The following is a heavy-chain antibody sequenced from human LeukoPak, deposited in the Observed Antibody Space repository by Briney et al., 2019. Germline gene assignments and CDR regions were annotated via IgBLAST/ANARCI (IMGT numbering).Heavy chain of an antibody. D-gene: IGHD6-6*01. J-gene: IGHJ4*02. CDR2: IYHSGST. CDR1: GGSISSGGYY. V-gene: IGHV4-30-2*01. CDR3: ARRRDFSSFSFDY. Sequence: SETLSLTCTVSGGSISSGGYYWSWIRQPPGKGLGWIGYIYHSGSTYYNPSLKSRVTISVDRSKNQFSLKLSSVTAADTAVYYCARRRDFSSFSFDYWGQGTLVTVSS.